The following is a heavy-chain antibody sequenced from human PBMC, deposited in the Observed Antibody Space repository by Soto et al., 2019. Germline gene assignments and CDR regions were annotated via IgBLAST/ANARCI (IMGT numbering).Heavy chain of an antibody. Sequence: QVQLVQSGAEVKKPGASVKVSCKASGYTFSNYATHWVRQAPGQRLEWMGWINAGNGKTKYSQNFQVRVTITRDTSASTAYMELSSLRSEDTAVYYCAKDGDYYCYGMDVWGQGTTVTVSS. CDR1: GYTFSNYA. D-gene: IGHD4-17*01. CDR2: INAGNGKT. J-gene: IGHJ6*02. CDR3: AKDGDYYCYGMDV. V-gene: IGHV1-3*01.